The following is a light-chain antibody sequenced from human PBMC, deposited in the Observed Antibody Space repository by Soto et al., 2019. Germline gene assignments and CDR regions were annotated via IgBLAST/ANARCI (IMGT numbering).Light chain of an antibody. CDR3: QQYGTSGT. Sequence: EIVLTQSPGTLSLSPGERATLSCRASQSVRSNYLAWYQQKPGQAPRLLIYGASSRATGIPDSFSGSGSGTDFTLTISRLEPEDFAVDYCQQYGTSGTFGQGTKVEIK. CDR2: GAS. J-gene: IGKJ1*01. CDR1: QSVRSNY. V-gene: IGKV3-20*01.